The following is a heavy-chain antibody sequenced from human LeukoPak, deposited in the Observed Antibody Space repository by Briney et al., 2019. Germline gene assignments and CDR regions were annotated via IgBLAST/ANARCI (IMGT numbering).Heavy chain of an antibody. CDR2: ISSSGSTI. Sequence: GGPLRLSCAASGFTFSDYYMSWIRQAPGKGLEWVSYISSSGSTIYYADSVKGRFTISRDNAKNSLYLQMNSLRAEDTAVYYCARAATRDIAAAGFDYWGQGTLVTVSS. CDR3: ARAATRDIAAAGFDY. J-gene: IGHJ4*02. D-gene: IGHD6-13*01. CDR1: GFTFSDYY. V-gene: IGHV3-11*01.